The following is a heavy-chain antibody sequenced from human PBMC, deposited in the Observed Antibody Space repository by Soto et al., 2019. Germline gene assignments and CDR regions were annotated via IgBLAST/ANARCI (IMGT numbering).Heavy chain of an antibody. D-gene: IGHD3-3*01. CDR1: GFTFSSYE. CDR3: ARTLKWDDFWSGYTP. CDR2: ISSSGSTI. V-gene: IGHV3-48*03. J-gene: IGHJ5*02. Sequence: HPGGSLRLSCAASGFTFSSYEMNWVRQAPGKGLEWVSYISSSGSTIYYADSVKGRFTISRDNAKNSLYLQMNSLRAEDTAVYYCARTLKWDDFWSGYTPRGQGTLVTVSS.